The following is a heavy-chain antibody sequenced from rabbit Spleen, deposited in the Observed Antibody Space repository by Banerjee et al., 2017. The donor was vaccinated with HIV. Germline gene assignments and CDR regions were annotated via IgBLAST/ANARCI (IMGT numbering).Heavy chain of an antibody. CDR1: GFSLTSSDY. D-gene: IGHD1-1*01. J-gene: IGHJ6*01. CDR3: ARDSSSSFSSYGMDL. Sequence: QEQLEESGGDLVKPEGSLALTCTASGFSLTSSDYMCWVRQAPGKGLEWIACIYTGSSGFTYHATWAKGRFTISKPSSTTVTLQMTSLTGADTATYFCARDSSSSFSSYGMDLWGPGTLVTVS. CDR2: IYTGSSGFT. V-gene: IGHV1S45*01.